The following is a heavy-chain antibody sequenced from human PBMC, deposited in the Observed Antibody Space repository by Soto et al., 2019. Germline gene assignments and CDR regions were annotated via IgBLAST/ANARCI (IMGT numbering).Heavy chain of an antibody. D-gene: IGHD3-22*01. CDR1: GGTCSSYA. V-gene: IGHV1-69*06. CDR3: ATETYYYDSSGYRWFDP. CDR2: IIPIFGTA. Sequence: SVKVSGKASGGTCSSYAISWVRQAPGQGLEWMGGIIPIFGTANYAQKFQGRVTITADKSTSTAYMELSSLRSEDTAVYYCATETYYYDSSGYRWFDPWGQGTLVTVSS. J-gene: IGHJ5*02.